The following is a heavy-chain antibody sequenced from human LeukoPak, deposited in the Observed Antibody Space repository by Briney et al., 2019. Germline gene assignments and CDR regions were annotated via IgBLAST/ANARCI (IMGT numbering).Heavy chain of an antibody. CDR1: GGTFSSYA. Sequence: ASVKVSCKASGGTFSSYAISWVRQAPGQGLEWMGRIIPILGIANYAQKFQGRVTITADKSTSTAYMELSSLRSEDTAVYYCARDLTYYDILTGYSYYYGMDVWGQGTTVTVSS. CDR3: ARDLTYYDILTGYSYYYGMDV. D-gene: IGHD3-9*01. CDR2: IIPILGIA. J-gene: IGHJ6*02. V-gene: IGHV1-69*04.